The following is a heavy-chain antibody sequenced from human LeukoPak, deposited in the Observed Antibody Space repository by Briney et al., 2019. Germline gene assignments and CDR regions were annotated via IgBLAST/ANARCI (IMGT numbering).Heavy chain of an antibody. CDR2: IYYSGST. D-gene: IGHD5-18*01. CDR3: ARGSGYSYGPDY. CDR1: GGSISSYY. Sequence: PSETLSLTCTVSGGSISSYYWGWIRQPPGKGLDWIGYIYYSGSTNYNPSLKSRVTISVDTSKNQFSLKLSSVTAADTAVYYCARGSGYSYGPDYWGQGTLVTVSS. V-gene: IGHV4-59*01. J-gene: IGHJ4*02.